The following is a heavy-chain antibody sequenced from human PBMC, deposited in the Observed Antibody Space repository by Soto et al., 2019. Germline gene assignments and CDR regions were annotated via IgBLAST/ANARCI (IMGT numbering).Heavy chain of an antibody. CDR1: GGCISRGGYS. V-gene: IGHV4-30-2*01. CDR3: ARGPPFGY. D-gene: IGHD3-10*01. CDR2: IYHSGST. J-gene: IGHJ4*02. Sequence: PSETRSLTRAVSGGCISRGGYSWSWIRQPPGKGLEWIGYIYHSGSTYYNPSLKSRVTISVDRSKNQFSLKVSSVTAADTAVYYCARGPPFGYWGQGTLVTVSS.